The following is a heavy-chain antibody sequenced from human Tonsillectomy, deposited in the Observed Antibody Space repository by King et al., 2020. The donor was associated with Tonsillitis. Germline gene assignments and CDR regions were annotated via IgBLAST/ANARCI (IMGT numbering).Heavy chain of an antibody. Sequence: VQLVESGGVVVQPGGSLRLSCAASGFTFDDYTMHWVRQAPGKGLEWVSLISWDAGSTYYTDSLKGRFTMYRDNSKNSLYLQMNSLRSEDTALYYCAKEGGMATINGDFDYWGQGTLVTVSS. CDR1: GFTFDDYT. CDR3: AKEGGMATINGDFDY. J-gene: IGHJ4*02. V-gene: IGHV3-43*01. CDR2: ISWDAGST. D-gene: IGHD5-24*01.